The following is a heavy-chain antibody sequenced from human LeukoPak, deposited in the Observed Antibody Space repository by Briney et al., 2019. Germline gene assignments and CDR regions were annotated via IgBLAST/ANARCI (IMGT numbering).Heavy chain of an antibody. Sequence: GRSLRLSCAASGFTFSSYAMHWVRQAPGKGLEWVAVISYDGSNKYYADSVKGRFTISRDNSKNTLYLQMNSLRAEDTAVYYCARDMADVDIAATSLGYYGMDVWGQGTTVTVSS. J-gene: IGHJ6*02. D-gene: IGHD5-12*01. CDR3: ARDMADVDIAATSLGYYGMDV. CDR2: ISYDGSNK. V-gene: IGHV3-30-3*01. CDR1: GFTFSSYA.